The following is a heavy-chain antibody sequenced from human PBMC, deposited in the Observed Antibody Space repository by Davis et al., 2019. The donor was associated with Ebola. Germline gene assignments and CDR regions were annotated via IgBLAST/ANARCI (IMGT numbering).Heavy chain of an antibody. CDR2: ISYDGSNK. CDR1: GFTFSSYA. CDR3: ARGMGYYYYYGMDV. V-gene: IGHV3-30-3*01. J-gene: IGHJ6*02. Sequence: GGSLRLSCAASGFTFSSYAMHWVRQAPGKGLEWVAVISYDGSNKYYADSVTGRFTISRDNSKNTLYLQMNSLRAEDTAVYYCARGMGYYYYYGMDVWGQGTTVTVSS. D-gene: IGHD2-8*01.